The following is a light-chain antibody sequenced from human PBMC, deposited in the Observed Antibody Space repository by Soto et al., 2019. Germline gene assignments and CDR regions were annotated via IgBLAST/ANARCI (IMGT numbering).Light chain of an antibody. Sequence: VTINYTGTSSDVGSYNRVSWYQQPPDTAPKVMIYEVSNRPSGVPDRFSVSKSGNTASMTISGLQHEDEADYYCYSSTCSSTYVFGTGTKVTVL. J-gene: IGLJ1*01. V-gene: IGLV2-18*02. CDR1: SSDVGSYNR. CDR3: YSSTCSSTYV. CDR2: EVS.